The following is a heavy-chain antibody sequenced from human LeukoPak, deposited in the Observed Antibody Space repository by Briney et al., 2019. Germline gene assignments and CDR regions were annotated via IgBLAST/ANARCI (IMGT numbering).Heavy chain of an antibody. Sequence: ASVKVSCKASGYTFTGYYMHWVRQAPGQGLEWMGIINPSGGSTSYAQKFQGRVTMTRDTSTSTVYMELSSLRSEDTAVYYCARDLGSDYAFDYWGQGTLVTVSS. CDR3: ARDLGSDYAFDY. CDR2: INPSGGST. J-gene: IGHJ4*02. CDR1: GYTFTGYY. V-gene: IGHV1-46*01. D-gene: IGHD4-17*01.